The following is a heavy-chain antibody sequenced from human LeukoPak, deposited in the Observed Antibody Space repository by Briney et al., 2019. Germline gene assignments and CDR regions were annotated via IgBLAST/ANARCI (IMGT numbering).Heavy chain of an antibody. J-gene: IGHJ1*01. CDR3: ARIHSSSLAY. CDR1: GYTFTGYY. V-gene: IGHV1-18*04. Sequence: ASVKVSCKASGYTFTGYYMHWVRQAPGQGLEWMGWITAYNDNTNYAQKFQGRVTMTTDTSTSTSYMELRSLRSDDTAVYYCARIHSSSLAYWGQGTLVTVSS. D-gene: IGHD6-13*01. CDR2: ITAYNDNT.